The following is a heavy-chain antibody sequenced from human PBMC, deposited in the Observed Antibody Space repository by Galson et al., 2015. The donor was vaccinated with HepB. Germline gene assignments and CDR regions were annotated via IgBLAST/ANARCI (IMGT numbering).Heavy chain of an antibody. CDR3: IRDLGWADSDF. Sequence: SLRLSCAASGFTFSDSAIHWVRRAPGRGLEWLGRIRNKANNYATAYAASVKGRFIISRFESKNTAYLQMSSLTADDTAVYYCIRDLGWADSDFWGRGTLVTVSS. J-gene: IGHJ4*02. CDR1: GFTFSDSA. V-gene: IGHV3-73*01. CDR2: IRNKANNYAT. D-gene: IGHD6-19*01.